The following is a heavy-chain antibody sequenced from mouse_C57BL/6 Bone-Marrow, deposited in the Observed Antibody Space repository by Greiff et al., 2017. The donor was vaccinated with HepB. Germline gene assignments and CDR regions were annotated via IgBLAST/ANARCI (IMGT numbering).Heavy chain of an antibody. J-gene: IGHJ2*01. V-gene: IGHV1-81*01. Sequence: LQESGAELARPGASVKLSCKASGYTFTSYGISWVKQRTGQGLEWIGEIYPRSGNTYYNEKFKGKATLTADKSSSKAYMELRSLTSEDSAVYFCARSGNSRGDYCDYWGQGTTLTVSS. CDR3: ARSGNSRGDYCDY. CDR2: IYPRSGNT. CDR1: GYTFTSYG. D-gene: IGHD3-1*01.